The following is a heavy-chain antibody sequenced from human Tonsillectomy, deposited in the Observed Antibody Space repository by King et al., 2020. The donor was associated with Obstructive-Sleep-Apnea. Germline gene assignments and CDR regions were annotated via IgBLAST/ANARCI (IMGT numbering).Heavy chain of an antibody. J-gene: IGHJ4*02. V-gene: IGHV1-58*01. Sequence: QLVESGPEVKKPGTSVKVSCKASGFTFTSSAVQWVRQARGQRLEWIGWIVVGSGNTNYAQKFQERVTITRDMSTSTAYMELSSLRSEDTAVYYCAADPSYGSSSRGDYWGQGTLVTVSS. CDR3: AADPSYGSSSRGDY. CDR2: IVVGSGNT. CDR1: GFTFTSSA. D-gene: IGHD6-6*01.